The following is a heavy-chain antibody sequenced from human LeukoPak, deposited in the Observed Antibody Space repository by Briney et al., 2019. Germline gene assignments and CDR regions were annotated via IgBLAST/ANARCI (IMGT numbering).Heavy chain of an antibody. Sequence: GGSLRLSCAASGFAFTSYAMSWVRQAPGKGLQWVSGIGANGGGTYYADSVKGRFTISRDNSKNTLYLQMNSLRAEDTAVYYCAKATKAILVDNYFDSWGQGTLVTVSS. CDR3: AKATKAILVDNYFDS. CDR1: GFAFTSYA. V-gene: IGHV3-23*01. CDR2: IGANGGGT. D-gene: IGHD3-22*01. J-gene: IGHJ4*02.